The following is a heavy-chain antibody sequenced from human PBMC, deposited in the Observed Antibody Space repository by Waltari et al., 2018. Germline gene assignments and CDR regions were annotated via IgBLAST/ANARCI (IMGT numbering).Heavy chain of an antibody. J-gene: IGHJ4*02. V-gene: IGHV3-23*01. D-gene: IGHD7-27*01. Sequence: EVLLLESGGGLLQPGGSLVLSCAASGFTVSTYVINWVRQAPGKGLEWVSSISDGGGIINYAYAVKCRFTISRDNSKNTLYLQMNSLRADDTAVYYCARGSGVDSWGQGTLVTISS. CDR1: GFTVSTYV. CDR2: ISDGGGII. CDR3: ARGSGVDS.